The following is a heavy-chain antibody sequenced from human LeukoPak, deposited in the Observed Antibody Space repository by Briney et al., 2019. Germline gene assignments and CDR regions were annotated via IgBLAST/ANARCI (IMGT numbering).Heavy chain of an antibody. D-gene: IGHD6-13*01. CDR2: ISGSGTST. Sequence: GGSLRLSCAASGFTFSSYAMSWVRQAPGKGLEWVSGISGSGTSTYYADSAKGRFTISRDNSKNTLYLQMNSLRAEDTAVYYCASYSSSYFGYYWGQGTLVTVSS. J-gene: IGHJ4*02. CDR1: GFTFSSYA. CDR3: ASYSSSYFGYY. V-gene: IGHV3-23*01.